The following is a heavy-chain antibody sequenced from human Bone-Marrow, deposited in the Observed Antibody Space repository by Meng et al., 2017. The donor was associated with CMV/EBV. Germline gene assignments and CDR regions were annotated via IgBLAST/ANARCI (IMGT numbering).Heavy chain of an antibody. V-gene: IGHV1-18*01. CDR1: GYRFSDYG. CDR2: ISSYSGNT. CDR3: ARDPPGYCSSTSCHVDYYYGMDV. Sequence: ASVKVSCKASGYRFSDYGFTWMRQAPGQGPEWMGWISSYSGNTNYAERFQGRVTMTTDTSTSTAYMELRSLRSDDTAVYYCARDPPGYCSSTSCHVDYYYGMDVWGQGTTVTVSS. D-gene: IGHD2-2*01. J-gene: IGHJ6*02.